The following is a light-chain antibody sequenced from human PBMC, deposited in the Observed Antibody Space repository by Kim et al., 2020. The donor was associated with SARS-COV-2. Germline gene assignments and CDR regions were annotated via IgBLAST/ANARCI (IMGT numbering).Light chain of an antibody. CDR2: KVS. CDR1: QSLVYSDANTY. J-gene: IGKJ1*01. Sequence: DVVMTQSPLSLPVTLGQPASISCRSSQSLVYSDANTYLNWFQQRPGQSPRRLIYKVSDRDSGVPDRFSGSGSGTDFTLKISRVEADDVGVYYCMQGTHWPWTFGQGTKVDIK. CDR3: MQGTHWPWT. V-gene: IGKV2-30*01.